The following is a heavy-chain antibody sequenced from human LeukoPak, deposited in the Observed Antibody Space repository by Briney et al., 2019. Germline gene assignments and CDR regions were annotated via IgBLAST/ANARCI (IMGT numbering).Heavy chain of an antibody. CDR2: ISSNGGST. CDR1: GFTFSSYV. J-gene: IGHJ6*02. CDR3: VKGRDGGSGSYWSAYYYGMDV. V-gene: IGHV3-64D*06. D-gene: IGHD3-10*01. Sequence: PGGSLRLSCAASGFTFSSYVMHWVRQAPGKGLEYVSAISSNGGSTYYADSVKGRFTISRDNSKNTLYLQMSSLRAEDTAVYYCVKGRDGGSGSYWSAYYYGMDVWGQGTTVTVSS.